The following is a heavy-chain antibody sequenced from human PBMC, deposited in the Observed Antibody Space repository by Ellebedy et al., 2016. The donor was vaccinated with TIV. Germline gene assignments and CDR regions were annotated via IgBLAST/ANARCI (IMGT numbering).Heavy chain of an antibody. Sequence: GESLKISCAASGFTFSSYAMTWVRQAPGKGLEWVSVISGSGGTTYYTNSVKGRFTISRDNSKNTVYLQMSSLRVEDTVVYYCAKYHPVVTTVQGFFHSWGQGTLVTVSS. CDR3: AKYHPVVTTVQGFFHS. D-gene: IGHD2-21*02. CDR1: GFTFSSYA. J-gene: IGHJ4*02. CDR2: ISGSGGTT. V-gene: IGHV3-23*01.